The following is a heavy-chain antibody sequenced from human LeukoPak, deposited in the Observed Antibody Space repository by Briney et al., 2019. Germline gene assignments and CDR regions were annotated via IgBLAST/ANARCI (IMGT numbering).Heavy chain of an antibody. CDR3: TRVGDDDFWSGYYPFLYDY. Sequence: GGSLRLSCTASGFTFGDYAMSWVRQAPGKGLEWVGFIRSKAYGGTTEYAASVKGRFTISRDDSKSIAYLQMNSLKTEDTAVYYCTRVGDDDFWSGYYPFLYDYWGQGTLVTISS. V-gene: IGHV3-49*04. CDR2: IRSKAYGGTT. CDR1: GFTFGDYA. D-gene: IGHD3-3*01. J-gene: IGHJ4*02.